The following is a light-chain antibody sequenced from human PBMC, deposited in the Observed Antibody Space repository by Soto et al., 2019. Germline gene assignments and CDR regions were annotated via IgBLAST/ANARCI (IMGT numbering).Light chain of an antibody. CDR2: DVS. J-gene: IGKJ2*01. CDR1: QSVSSSL. V-gene: IGKV3-20*01. CDR3: HQYGSSHLT. Sequence: EIVLTQSPGTLSLSPGEGATLSCRASQSVSSSLLAWFQQKPGQAPRLLIHDVSSRATGIPDRFSGSGSGTDFTLSISRLEPEDFAVYYCHQYGSSHLTFGQGTKLEIK.